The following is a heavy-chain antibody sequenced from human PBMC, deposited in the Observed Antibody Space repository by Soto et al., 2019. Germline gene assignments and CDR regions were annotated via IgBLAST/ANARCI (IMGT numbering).Heavy chain of an antibody. V-gene: IGHV3-53*01. CDR2: IYSGGDT. CDR3: ARDGYNHFWFLT. Sequence: VGSLRLSCASSVLTVGSNYMSWVRQSPGKGLEWVSMIYSGGDTYYTDSVKGRFTISRDNYKNTVYLQMNSLRADDTAVYYCARDGYNHFWFLTWGQGTLVTVSS. J-gene: IGHJ5*02. CDR1: VLTVGSNY. D-gene: IGHD3-10*01.